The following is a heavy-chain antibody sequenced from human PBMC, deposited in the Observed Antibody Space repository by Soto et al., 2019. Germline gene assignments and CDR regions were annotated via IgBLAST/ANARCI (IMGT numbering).Heavy chain of an antibody. Sequence: SETLSLTCAVSGGSISSSNWWSWVRQPPGKGLEWIGEIYHSGSTNYNPSLKSRVTISVDKSKNQFSLKLSSVTAADTAVYYCAVAWYYDSSGYYLNWLDPWGQGTLVTVSS. CDR1: GGSISSSNW. V-gene: IGHV4-4*02. J-gene: IGHJ5*02. CDR2: IYHSGST. D-gene: IGHD3-22*01. CDR3: AVAWYYDSSGYYLNWLDP.